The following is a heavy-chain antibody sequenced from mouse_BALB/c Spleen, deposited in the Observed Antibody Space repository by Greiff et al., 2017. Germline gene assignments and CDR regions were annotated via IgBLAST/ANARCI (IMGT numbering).Heavy chain of an antibody. D-gene: IGHD2-2*01. J-gene: IGHJ4*01. CDR3: ARIYYGYDDYAMDY. V-gene: IGHV14-3*02. CDR2: IDPANGNT. Sequence: VQLQQSGAELVKPGASVKLSCTASGFNIKDTYMHWVKQRPEQGLEWIGRIDPANGNTKYDPKFQGKATITADTSSNTAYLQLSSLTSEDTAVYYCARIYYGYDDYAMDYWGQGTSVTVSS. CDR1: GFNIKDTY.